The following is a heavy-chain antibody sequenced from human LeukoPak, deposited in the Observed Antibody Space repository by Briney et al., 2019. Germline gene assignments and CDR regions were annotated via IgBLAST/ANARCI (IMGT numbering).Heavy chain of an antibody. D-gene: IGHD5-24*01. CDR3: ARLVEMATILDY. CDR1: GGSISSYY. V-gene: IGHV4-59*01. Sequence: SETLSLTCTVSGGSISSYYWSWIRQPPGKGLEWIAYIYYSGSTNYNPSLKSRVTISVDTSKNQFSLKLSSVTAADTAVYYCARLVEMATILDYWGQGTLVTVSS. J-gene: IGHJ4*02. CDR2: IYYSGST.